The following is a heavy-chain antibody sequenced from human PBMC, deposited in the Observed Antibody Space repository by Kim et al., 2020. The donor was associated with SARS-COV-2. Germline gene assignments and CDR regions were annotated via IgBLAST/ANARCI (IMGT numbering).Heavy chain of an antibody. V-gene: IGHV3-23*01. CDR3: AKDVSEYYYGSGSYYLVDY. D-gene: IGHD3-10*01. Sequence: GRFTISRDNSKNTLYLQMNSLRAEDTAVYYCAKDVSEYYYGSGSYYLVDYWGQGTLVTVSS. J-gene: IGHJ4*02.